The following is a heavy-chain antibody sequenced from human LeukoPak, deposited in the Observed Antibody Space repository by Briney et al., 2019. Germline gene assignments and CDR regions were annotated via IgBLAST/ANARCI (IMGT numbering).Heavy chain of an antibody. CDR3: ARQSGGSSSWYVDY. D-gene: IGHD6-13*01. CDR1: GGSISSGSYY. V-gene: IGHV4-39*01. J-gene: IGHJ4*02. CDR2: INHSGST. Sequence: SETLSLTCSVSGGSISSGSYYWSWIRQPPGKGLEWIGEINHSGSTNYNPSLKSRVTISVDTSKNQFSLKLSSVTAADTAVYYCARQSGGSSSWYVDYWGQGTLVTVSS.